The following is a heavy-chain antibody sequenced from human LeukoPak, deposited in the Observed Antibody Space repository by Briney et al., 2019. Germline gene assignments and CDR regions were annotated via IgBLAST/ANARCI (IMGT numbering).Heavy chain of an antibody. Sequence: GGSLRLSCAASGFTFSSYWMHWVRQAPGKGLVWVSRINSDGSSTSYADSVKGRFTISRDNAKNTLYLQMNSLRAEDTAVYYCARGDGFVVVVAAAIEYWGQGTLVTVSS. CDR3: ARGDGFVVVVAAAIEY. CDR2: INSDGSST. J-gene: IGHJ4*02. D-gene: IGHD2-15*01. V-gene: IGHV3-74*01. CDR1: GFTFSSYW.